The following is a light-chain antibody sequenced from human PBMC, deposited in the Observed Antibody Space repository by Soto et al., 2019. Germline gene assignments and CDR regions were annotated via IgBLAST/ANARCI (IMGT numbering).Light chain of an antibody. V-gene: IGLV1-44*01. CDR1: SSDIGSNS. CDR3: SSYTDSGTFI. Sequence: QSVLTQPPSASRTPGQRVTIPCSGSSSDIGSNSVNWYQQLPGAAPRLLIYANDHRPSGVPDRFSASKSGTSASLAISGVRSEDEAEYFCSSYTDSGTFIFGPGTKVTVL. CDR2: AND. J-gene: IGLJ1*01.